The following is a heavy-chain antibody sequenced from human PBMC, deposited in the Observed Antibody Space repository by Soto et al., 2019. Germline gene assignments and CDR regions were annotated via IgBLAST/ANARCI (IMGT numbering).Heavy chain of an antibody. J-gene: IGHJ5*02. CDR1: GGSISSSSYY. D-gene: IGHD3-3*01. Sequence: SETLSLTCTVSGGSISSSSYYWGWIRQPPGKGLEWIGSIYYSGSTYYNPSLKSRVTISVDTSKNQFSLKLSSVTAADTAVYYCARAFTIFNWFDPWGQGTLVTVSS. CDR3: ARAFTIFNWFDP. V-gene: IGHV4-39*01. CDR2: IYYSGST.